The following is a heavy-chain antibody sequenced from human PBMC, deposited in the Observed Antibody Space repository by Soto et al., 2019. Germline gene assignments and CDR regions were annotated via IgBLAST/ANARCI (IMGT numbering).Heavy chain of an antibody. D-gene: IGHD3-9*01. V-gene: IGHV4-34*01. CDR1: GGSFSGYY. CDR2: VHHSGTT. J-gene: IGHJ6*02. CDR3: VRQKGFFDWSSHVTGPGGMDV. Sequence: QVQLQQWGAGLLKPSETLSLTCAVNGGSFSGYYWNWIGQSAGKGLEWIGRVHHSGTTNYNPSLKSRLTISLDTSKNHFSLQLNSVTAADTAMYYCVRQKGFFDWSSHVTGPGGMDVWGQGTSVTVSS.